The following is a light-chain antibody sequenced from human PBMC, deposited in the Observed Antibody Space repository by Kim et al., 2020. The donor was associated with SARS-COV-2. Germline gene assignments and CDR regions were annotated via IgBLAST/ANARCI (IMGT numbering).Light chain of an antibody. CDR1: NIGSKS. J-gene: IGLJ3*02. V-gene: IGLV3-21*04. CDR3: QVWDSSSDHPV. CDR2: YDS. Sequence: APGKTAWITCGGKNIGSKSVHWYQQKPGQAPVLVIYYDSDRPSGIPERFSGSNSGNTATLTISRVEAGDEADYYCQVWDSSSDHPVFGGGTQLTVL.